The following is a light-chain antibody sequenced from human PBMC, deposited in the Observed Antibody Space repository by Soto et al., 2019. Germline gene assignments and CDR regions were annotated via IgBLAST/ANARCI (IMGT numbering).Light chain of an antibody. Sequence: EIVMTQSPATLSVSPGERATLSCRASQSVSSNLAWYQQKPGQAPRLLIYGASTRATGIPARFSGSGSGTEFTLTISSLKSEDFAVYYCQQYNNWTPYTFGQGTKVDIK. CDR1: QSVSSN. V-gene: IGKV3-15*01. CDR2: GAS. CDR3: QQYNNWTPYT. J-gene: IGKJ2*01.